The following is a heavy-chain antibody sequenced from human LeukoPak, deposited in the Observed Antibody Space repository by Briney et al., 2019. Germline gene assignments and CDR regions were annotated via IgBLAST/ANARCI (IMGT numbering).Heavy chain of an antibody. Sequence: SETLSLTCTVSGGSVSSGSYYWSWIRQPPGKGLEWIGYIYHSGSTNYNPSLKSRVTISVDTSKNQFSLKLSSVTAADTAVYYCAREYRNSSPDYWGQGTLVTVSS. V-gene: IGHV4-61*01. CDR3: AREYRNSSPDY. CDR1: GGSVSSGSYY. J-gene: IGHJ4*02. D-gene: IGHD6-13*01. CDR2: IYHSGST.